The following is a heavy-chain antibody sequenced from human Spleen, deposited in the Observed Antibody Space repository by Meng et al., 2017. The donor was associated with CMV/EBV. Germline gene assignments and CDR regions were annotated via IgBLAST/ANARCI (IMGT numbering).Heavy chain of an antibody. CDR3: TRGWFDP. Sequence: ASVKVSCRAIRYRFTGFYIHWVRQAPGHGLEWMGWINPKNGVTRNAQKFQGRVTMTRDTSISTAYLELTNVRSDDTAVYYCTRGWFDPWGQGTLVTVS. V-gene: IGHV1-2*02. CDR2: INPKNGVT. CDR1: RYRFTGFY. J-gene: IGHJ5*02.